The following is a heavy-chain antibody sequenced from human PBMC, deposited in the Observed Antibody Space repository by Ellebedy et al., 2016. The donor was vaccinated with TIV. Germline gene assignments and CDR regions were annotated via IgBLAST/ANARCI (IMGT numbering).Heavy chain of an antibody. V-gene: IGHV4-34*01. J-gene: IGHJ6*03. D-gene: IGHD2-2*01. CDR3: ARDANIVVVPALSYYYYMDV. CDR1: GGSFSGYY. Sequence: SETLSLTXAVYGGSFSGYYWSWIRQPPGKGLEWIGEINHSGSTNYNPSLKSRVTISVDTSKNQFSLKLSSVTAADTAVYYCARDANIVVVPALSYYYYMDVWGKGTTVTVSS. CDR2: INHSGST.